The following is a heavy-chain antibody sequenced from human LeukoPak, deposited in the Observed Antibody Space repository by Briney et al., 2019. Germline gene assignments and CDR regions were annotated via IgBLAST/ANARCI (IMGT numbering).Heavy chain of an antibody. D-gene: IGHD3/OR15-3a*01. CDR2: ISTTADII. CDR3: ATGGLGKILFSY. CDR1: EFTFSDYY. V-gene: IGHV3-11*01. Sequence: PGGSLRLSCAASEFTFSDYYMSWIRQAPGKGLEWVSYISTTADIIYYADSVKGRFTISRDNAKNSLYLQMNSLRAEDTATYYCATGGLGKILFSYWGQGTLVAVSS. J-gene: IGHJ4*02.